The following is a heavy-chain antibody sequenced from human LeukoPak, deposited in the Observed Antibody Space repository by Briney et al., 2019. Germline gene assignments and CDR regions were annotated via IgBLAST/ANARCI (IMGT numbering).Heavy chain of an antibody. CDR1: GFTFSSYA. Sequence: GGSLRLSCAASGFTFSSYAMSWVRQAPGKGLEWVSAISGSGGSTYYADSVKGRFTISRDNSKNTLYLQMNSLRTEDTAVYYCAKGHCSSTSCYTAGYYYYYGMDVWGKGTTVTVSS. J-gene: IGHJ6*04. CDR3: AKGHCSSTSCYTAGYYYYYGMDV. CDR2: ISGSGGST. V-gene: IGHV3-23*01. D-gene: IGHD2-2*02.